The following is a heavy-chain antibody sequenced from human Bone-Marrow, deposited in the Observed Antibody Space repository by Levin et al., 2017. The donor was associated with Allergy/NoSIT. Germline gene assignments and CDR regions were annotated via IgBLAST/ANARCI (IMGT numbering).Heavy chain of an antibody. J-gene: IGHJ5*01. CDR1: GDSFSSNSAT. CDR3: TRLRGNSWFDS. V-gene: IGHV6-1*01. Sequence: SQTLSLTCAISGDSFSSNSATWTWIRQSPSRGLEWLGRTYYRSKWNTDYAVSVQSRITINPDTSKNQFSLQLNSVTPEDTAVYYCTRLRGNSWFDSWGQGTLVTVSS. CDR2: TYYRSKWNT.